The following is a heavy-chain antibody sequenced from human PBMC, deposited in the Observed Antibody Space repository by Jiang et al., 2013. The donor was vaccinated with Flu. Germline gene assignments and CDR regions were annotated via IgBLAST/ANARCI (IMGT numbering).Heavy chain of an antibody. V-gene: IGHV4-38-2*02. CDR1: GFSISSGHY. CDR3: AKDRANDLTIAYYFDV. Sequence: TLSLTCSVSGFSISSGHYWGWIRQPPGKGLEWIGGIYHTGGTYLNPSLNGRVTMSVDTSQNQFSLKLTSVTAADTAMYYCAKDRANDLTIAYYFDVWGRGIPVTVSS. J-gene: IGHJ2*01. CDR2: IYHTGGT. D-gene: IGHD2-8*01.